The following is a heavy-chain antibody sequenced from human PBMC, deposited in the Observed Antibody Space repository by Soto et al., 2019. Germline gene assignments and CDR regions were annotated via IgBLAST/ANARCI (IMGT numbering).Heavy chain of an antibody. CDR3: ARDPKTSGGQHWAFNYFDS. V-gene: IGHV3-30-3*01. D-gene: IGHD7-27*01. Sequence: GGSLRLSCAASGFSFSISPMHWVRQAPGKGPEWVALISYDGTNKFYADSVKGRFTISRDNPKSTLYLQVDSLRPEDAAVYYCARDPKTSGGQHWAFNYFDSWGQGTLVTVSS. J-gene: IGHJ4*02. CDR2: ISYDGTNK. CDR1: GFSFSISP.